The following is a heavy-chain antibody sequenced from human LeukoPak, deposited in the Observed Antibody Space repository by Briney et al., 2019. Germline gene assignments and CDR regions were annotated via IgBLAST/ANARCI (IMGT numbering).Heavy chain of an antibody. CDR1: GYTFTGYY. CDR2: INPNSGGT. J-gene: IGHJ4*02. D-gene: IGHD3-10*01. Sequence: ASVNVSCKASGYTFTGYYMHWVRQAPGQGLEWMGWINPNSGGTNYAQKFQGRVTMTRDTSISTAYMELSRLRSDDTAVYYCARESSGTFYFDYWGQGTLVTVSS. CDR3: ARESSGTFYFDY. V-gene: IGHV1-2*02.